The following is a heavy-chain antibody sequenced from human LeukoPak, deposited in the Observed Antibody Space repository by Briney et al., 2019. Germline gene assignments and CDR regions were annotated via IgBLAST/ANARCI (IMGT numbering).Heavy chain of an antibody. J-gene: IGHJ5*02. V-gene: IGHV1-2*02. CDR3: ARGPTYSSSWRPFDP. D-gene: IGHD6-13*01. Sequence: ASVKVSCKASGYTFTGYYMHWVRQAPGQGLEWMGWINPNSGGTNYAQKFQGRVTMTRDTSISTAYMELSRLRSDDTAVYYCARGPTYSSSWRPFDPWGQGTLVTVSS. CDR1: GYTFTGYY. CDR2: INPNSGGT.